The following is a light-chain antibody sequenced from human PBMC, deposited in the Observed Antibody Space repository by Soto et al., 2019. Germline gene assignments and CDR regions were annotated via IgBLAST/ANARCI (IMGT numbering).Light chain of an antibody. V-gene: IGKV1-39*01. CDR2: AAS. CDR1: QTIDNF. CDR3: QQSYSTPET. J-gene: IGKJ1*01. Sequence: IQMTQSPSSLSASVGDRLNITCRASQTIDNFLNWYQQQPGQAPKLLVYAASSLHSGVPSRFSGSGSGTDFTLTISNLQPEDFATYYCQQSYSTPETFGQGTKVEIK.